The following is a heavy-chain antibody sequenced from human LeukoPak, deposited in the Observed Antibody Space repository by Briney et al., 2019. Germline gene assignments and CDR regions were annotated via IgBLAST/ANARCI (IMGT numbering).Heavy chain of an antibody. CDR2: LSSKYET. Sequence: PGGSLRLSCAASGFIVSSNYMGWVRQAPGKGLEWVSALSSKYETYYADSVKGRFTISRDNSENTLYLQMNALRAEDTALYYCYGIHLGDSFDIWGRGTMVIVFS. D-gene: IGHD3-16*01. J-gene: IGHJ3*02. CDR3: YGIHLGDSFDI. V-gene: IGHV3-53*01. CDR1: GFIVSSNY.